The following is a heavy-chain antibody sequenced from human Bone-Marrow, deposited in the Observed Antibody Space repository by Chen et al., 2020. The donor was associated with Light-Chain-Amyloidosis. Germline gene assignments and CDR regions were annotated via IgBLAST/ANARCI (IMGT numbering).Heavy chain of an antibody. Sequence: EVQLEQSGPEVKKPGESLKISCKGSGYTLPNYWIGWVRQMPGKGLEWMGVIYPDDSDARYSPSFVGQVTISADKSITTAYLQWRSLKASDTAMYYCARRRDGYNFDYWGQGTLVTVSS. CDR2: IYPDDSDA. D-gene: IGHD5-12*01. V-gene: IGHV5-51*01. CDR1: GYTLPNYW. J-gene: IGHJ4*02. CDR3: ARRRDGYNFDY.